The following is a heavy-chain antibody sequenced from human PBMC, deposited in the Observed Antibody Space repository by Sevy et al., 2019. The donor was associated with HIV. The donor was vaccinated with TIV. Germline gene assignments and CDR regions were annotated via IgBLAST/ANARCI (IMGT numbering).Heavy chain of an antibody. CDR1: GYTLTKLS. Sequence: ASVKVSCKVSGYTLTKLSMHWVRQAPGKGLEWMGGFDPEDGETIYAQKFQGRVTMTKDTSTDTAYMELSSLRSEATALYYCATPKYVGYDYESLDIWGQGTMVTVSS. D-gene: IGHD5-12*01. V-gene: IGHV1-24*01. CDR2: FDPEDGET. J-gene: IGHJ3*02. CDR3: ATPKYVGYDYESLDI.